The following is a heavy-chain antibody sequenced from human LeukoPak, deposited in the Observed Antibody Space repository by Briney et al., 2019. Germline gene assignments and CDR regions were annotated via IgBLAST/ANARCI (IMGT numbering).Heavy chain of an antibody. CDR3: ARDSYYYDSSGSQNLDY. CDR1: GYTFTSYG. CDR2: ISAYNGNT. Sequence: ASVKVSCKASGYTFTSYGISWVRQAPGQGLEWMGWISAYNGNTNYAQKLQGRVTMTTDTSTSTAYMEPRSLRSDDTAVYYCARDSYYYDSSGSQNLDYWGQGTLVTVSS. J-gene: IGHJ4*02. V-gene: IGHV1-18*01. D-gene: IGHD3-22*01.